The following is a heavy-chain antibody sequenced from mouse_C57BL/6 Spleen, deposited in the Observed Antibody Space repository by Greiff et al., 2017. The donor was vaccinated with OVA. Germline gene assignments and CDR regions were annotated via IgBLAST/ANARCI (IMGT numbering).Heavy chain of an antibody. D-gene: IGHD1-1*01. J-gene: IGHJ2*01. V-gene: IGHV1-59*01. CDR1: GYTFTSYW. CDR3: ANYGSSSYYFDY. CDR2: IDPSDSYT. Sequence: VQLQQPGAELVRPGTSVKLSCKASGYTFTSYWMHWVKQRPGQGLEWIGVIDPSDSYTNCNQKFKGKATLTVDTSSSTAYMQLSSLTSEDSAVYYCANYGSSSYYFDYWGQGTTLTVSS.